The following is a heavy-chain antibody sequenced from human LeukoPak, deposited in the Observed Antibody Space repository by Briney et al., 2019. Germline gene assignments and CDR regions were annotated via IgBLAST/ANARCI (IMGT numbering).Heavy chain of an antibody. Sequence: RPGRSLRLSCAASGFTFDDYAMHWVRQAPGKGLEWVSGISWNSGSIGYADSVKGRFTISRDNAKNSLYLQMNSLRAEDTALYYCAKSQRPGIVATNFDYWGQGTLVTVSS. J-gene: IGHJ4*02. V-gene: IGHV3-9*01. CDR3: AKSQRPGIVATNFDY. CDR2: ISWNSGSI. D-gene: IGHD5-12*01. CDR1: GFTFDDYA.